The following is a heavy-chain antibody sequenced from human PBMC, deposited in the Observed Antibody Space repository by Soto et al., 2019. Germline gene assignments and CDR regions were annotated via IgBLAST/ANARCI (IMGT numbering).Heavy chain of an antibody. Sequence: ASVKVSCKVSGYTLTELSMHWVRQAPGKGLEWMGGFDPEDGETIYAQKFQGRVTMTEDTSTDTAYMELSSLRSEDTAVYYCATSGNYDYIWGSYLGFDYWGQGTLVTVSS. V-gene: IGHV1-24*01. CDR2: FDPEDGET. D-gene: IGHD3-16*02. J-gene: IGHJ4*02. CDR1: GYTLTELS. CDR3: ATSGNYDYIWGSYLGFDY.